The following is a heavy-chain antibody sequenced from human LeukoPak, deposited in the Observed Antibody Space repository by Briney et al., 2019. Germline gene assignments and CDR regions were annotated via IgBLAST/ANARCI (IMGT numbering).Heavy chain of an antibody. CDR1: AFPLSRYI. J-gene: IGHJ6*02. CDR3: EPGTPLCIYVRHV. V-gene: IGHV3-64D*09. Sequence: PGGSLRLSCSHSAFPLSRYIMHSVCQAPGKGLEYVSAISDSGGSTYYADSVKGGFTISRDNSKNTLYLQMSSLRAEDTAVYFCEPGTPLCIYVRHVWGQGTTVTVSS. CDR2: ISDSGGST. D-gene: IGHD1-14*01.